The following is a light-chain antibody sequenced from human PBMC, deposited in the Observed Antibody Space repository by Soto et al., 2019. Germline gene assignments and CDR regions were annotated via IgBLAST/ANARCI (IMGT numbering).Light chain of an antibody. Sequence: QSALTQPPSASGSPGQSVAISCTGTTSDIGGYDYVSWYQQHPGKAPKLMIYEVNKRPSGDPDRFSGSKSGNTASLTVSWLQAEDEADYYCSSHGGNSPYVFGTGTKLTVL. CDR2: EVN. J-gene: IGLJ1*01. CDR1: TSDIGGYDY. CDR3: SSHGGNSPYV. V-gene: IGLV2-8*01.